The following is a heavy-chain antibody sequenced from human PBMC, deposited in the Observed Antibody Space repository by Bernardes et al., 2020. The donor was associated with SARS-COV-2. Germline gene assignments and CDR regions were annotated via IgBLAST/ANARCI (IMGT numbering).Heavy chain of an antibody. D-gene: IGHD3-10*01. V-gene: IGHV5-51*01. CDR3: ARGTFTGAKTSFDP. J-gene: IGHJ5*02. Sequence: GESLKISCKGSRGSGYSFTTYWIAWVRQMPGKGLEWMGIIYPGDSDTRYSPSFQGQVTISADKSISTAYLQWSSLKTSDTAMYYCARGTFTGAKTSFDPWGQGTLVTVSS. CDR1: GYSFTTYW. CDR2: IYPGDSDT.